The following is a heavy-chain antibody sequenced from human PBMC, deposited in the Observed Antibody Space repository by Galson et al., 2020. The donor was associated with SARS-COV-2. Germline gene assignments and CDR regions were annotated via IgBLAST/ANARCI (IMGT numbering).Heavy chain of an antibody. CDR1: GGSISSSNW. J-gene: IGHJ6*02. CDR2: IYHSGST. CDR3: ARDLGSSSLYYGMDV. Sequence: SETLSLTCAVSGGSISSSNWWSWVRQPPGKGLEWIGEIYHSGSTNYNPSLKSRVTISVDTSKNQFSLKLSSVTAADTAVYYCARDLGSSSLYYGMDVWGQGTTVTVSS. D-gene: IGHD6-6*01. V-gene: IGHV4-4*02.